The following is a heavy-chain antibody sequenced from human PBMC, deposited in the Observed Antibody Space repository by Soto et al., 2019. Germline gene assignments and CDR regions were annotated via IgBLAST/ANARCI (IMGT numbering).Heavy chain of an antibody. J-gene: IGHJ6*02. Sequence: QVQLVQSGAEVKKPGSSVKVSCKASGGTFSSYAISWVRQAPGQGLEWMGGIIPIFGTANYAQKFQGRVTITADESTSTAYMELSSLRSEDTAVYYCARGAGIVVVPAAMPYYYYGMDVWGQGTTVTVSS. CDR1: GGTFSSYA. CDR2: IIPIFGTA. D-gene: IGHD2-2*01. V-gene: IGHV1-69*01. CDR3: ARGAGIVVVPAAMPYYYYGMDV.